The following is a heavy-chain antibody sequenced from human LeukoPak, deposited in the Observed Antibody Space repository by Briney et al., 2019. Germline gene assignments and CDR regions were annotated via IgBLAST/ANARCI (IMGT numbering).Heavy chain of an antibody. D-gene: IGHD4-17*01. CDR1: GFTVSSNY. CDR3: ARGYGDYSPQNDAFDI. V-gene: IGHV3-66*01. J-gene: IGHJ3*02. Sequence: GGSLRLSCAASGFTVSSNYMSWVRQAPGKGLEWVSVIYSGGSTYYADSVKGRFTISRDNAENLLYLQMNSLRAEDTAVYYCARGYGDYSPQNDAFDIWGQGTMVTVSS. CDR2: IYSGGST.